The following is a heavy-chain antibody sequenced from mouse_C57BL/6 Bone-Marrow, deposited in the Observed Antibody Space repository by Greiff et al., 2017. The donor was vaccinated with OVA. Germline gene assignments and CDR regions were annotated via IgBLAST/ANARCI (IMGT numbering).Heavy chain of an antibody. CDR3: TSLTLYYYAMDY. Sequence: DVKLQESGTVLARPGASVKMSCKTSGYTFTSYWMHWVKQRPGQGLEWIGAIYPGNSDTSYNQKFKGKAKLTAVTSASTAYMELSSLTNEDSAVYYCTSLTLYYYAMDYWGQGTSVTVSS. CDR2: IYPGNSDT. CDR1: GYTFTSYW. V-gene: IGHV1-5*01. D-gene: IGHD4-1*01. J-gene: IGHJ4*01.